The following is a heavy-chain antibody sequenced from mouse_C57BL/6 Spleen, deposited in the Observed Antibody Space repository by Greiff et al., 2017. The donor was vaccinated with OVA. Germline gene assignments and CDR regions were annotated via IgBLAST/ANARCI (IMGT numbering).Heavy chain of an antibody. CDR3: ARAAAAPATAWFAY. Sequence: VQLQQSGAELARPGASVKMSCKASGYTFTSYTMHWVKQRPGQGLEWIGYINPSSGYTKYNQKFKDKATLTADKSSSTAYMQLSSLTSEDSAVYYCARAAAAPATAWFAYWGQGTLVTVSA. CDR1: GYTFTSYT. CDR2: INPSSGYT. V-gene: IGHV1-4*01. D-gene: IGHD3-1*01. J-gene: IGHJ3*01.